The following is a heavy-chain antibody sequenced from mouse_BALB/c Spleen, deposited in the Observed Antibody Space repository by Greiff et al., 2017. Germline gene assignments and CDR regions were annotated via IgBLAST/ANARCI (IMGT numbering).Heavy chain of an antibody. CDR2: IWTGGGT. V-gene: IGHV2-9-2*01. CDR3: VREGGRAWFAY. D-gene: IGHD1-1*01. J-gene: IGHJ3*01. Sequence: QVQLQRSGPGLVAPSQSLSITCTVSGFSLTSYDISWIRQPPGKGLEWLGVIWTGGGTNYNSAFMSRLSISKDNSKSQVFLKMNSLQTDDTAIYYCVREGGRAWFAYWGQGTLVTVSA. CDR1: GFSLTSYD.